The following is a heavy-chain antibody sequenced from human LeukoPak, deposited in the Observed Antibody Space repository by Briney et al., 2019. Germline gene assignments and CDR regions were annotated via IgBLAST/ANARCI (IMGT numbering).Heavy chain of an antibody. CDR2: IYPGDSDT. V-gene: IGHV5-51*01. D-gene: IGHD3-10*01. J-gene: IGHJ5*02. CDR3: ARVTSYYYGSGSPNWLDP. Sequence: GESLKISCKGSGYSFTSYWIGWVRQMPGKGLEWMGIIYPGDSDTRYSPSFQGQVTISADKSISTAYLQWSSLKASDTAMYYCARVTSYYYGSGSPNWLDPWGQGTLVTVSS. CDR1: GYSFTSYW.